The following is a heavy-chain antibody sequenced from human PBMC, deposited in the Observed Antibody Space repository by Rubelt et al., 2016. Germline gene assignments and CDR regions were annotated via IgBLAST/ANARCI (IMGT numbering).Heavy chain of an antibody. CDR2: LSGSGENI. CDR1: EFGFSTYA. V-gene: IGHV3-23*01. CDR3: ARDRAAAAETDEYFQH. D-gene: IGHD6-13*01. Sequence: GGGLVQPGGSLRLSCAASEFGFSTYAMSWVRQAPGKGLEWVSGLSGSGENIYYADSVKGRFTISRDNSKNTVYLQMNSLRTDDTAVYYCARDRAAAAETDEYFQHWGQGTLVTVSS. J-gene: IGHJ1*01.